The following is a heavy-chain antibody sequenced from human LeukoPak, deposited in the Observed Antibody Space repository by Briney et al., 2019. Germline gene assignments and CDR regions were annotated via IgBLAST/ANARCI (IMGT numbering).Heavy chain of an antibody. V-gene: IGHV6-1*01. Sequence: SQTLSLTCAISGDSVSSNSAAWNWIRQSPSRGLEWLGRTYYRSRWGNDYAISVKGRITINPDTSKNQFPLQMNSVTPEDTAVYYCARSGKNTFDYWGQGTLVTVSS. J-gene: IGHJ4*02. D-gene: IGHD1-26*01. CDR2: TYYRSRWGN. CDR1: GDSVSSNSAA. CDR3: ARSGKNTFDY.